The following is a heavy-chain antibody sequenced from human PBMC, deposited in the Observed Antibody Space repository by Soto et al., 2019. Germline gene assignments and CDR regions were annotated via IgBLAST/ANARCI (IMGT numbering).Heavy chain of an antibody. D-gene: IGHD3-10*02. V-gene: IGHV3-66*01. CDR2: IYSGGNT. CDR1: GFTVSSNY. J-gene: IGHJ4*02. Sequence: GGSLRLSCAASGFTVSSNYMSWVRQAPGKGLECVSVIYSGGNTYYADSVKGRFTISRDISNNTLYLQMNNLRAEDTAVFYCAREGEGHVLDYWGQGTLVTVSS. CDR3: AREGEGHVLDY.